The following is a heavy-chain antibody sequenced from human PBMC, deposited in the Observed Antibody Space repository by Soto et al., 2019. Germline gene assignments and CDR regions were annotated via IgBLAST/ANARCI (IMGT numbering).Heavy chain of an antibody. CDR1: GFSLSTSGVG. CDR3: AHSLIPNWGSRGAFDY. V-gene: IGHV2-5*02. D-gene: IGHD7-27*01. CDR2: IYWDDDK. Sequence: QITLKESGPTLVKPTQNLTLTYTFSGFSLSTSGVGVGWIRQPPGKALEWLALIYWDDDKRYSPSLKSRLTITKDTSKNQVVLTMTNMDPVDTATYYCAHSLIPNWGSRGAFDYWGQGTLVTVSS. J-gene: IGHJ4*02.